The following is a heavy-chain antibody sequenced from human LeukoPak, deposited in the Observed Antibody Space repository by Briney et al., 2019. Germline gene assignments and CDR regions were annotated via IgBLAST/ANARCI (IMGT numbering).Heavy chain of an antibody. CDR3: TRDSDSSSWYERWFDP. V-gene: IGHV4-34*01. D-gene: IGHD6-13*01. Sequence: SETLSLTCAVYGGSFSGYYWSWIRQPPGKGLEWIGEINHSGSTNYNPSLKSRVTISVDTSKNQFSLKLSSVTAADTAVYYCTRDSDSSSWYERWFDPWGQGTLVTVSS. CDR2: INHSGST. CDR1: GGSFSGYY. J-gene: IGHJ5*02.